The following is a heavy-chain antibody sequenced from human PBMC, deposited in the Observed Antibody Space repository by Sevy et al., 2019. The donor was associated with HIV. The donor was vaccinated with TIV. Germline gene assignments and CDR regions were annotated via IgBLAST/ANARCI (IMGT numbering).Heavy chain of an antibody. CDR1: GSTFSNYG. CDR3: AEAARIEYYYYGMDV. J-gene: IGHJ6*02. D-gene: IGHD6-6*01. Sequence: GGSLRLSCAASGSTFSNYGLHWVRQAPGKGLEWVTFISYDGSKTYYADSVKGRFTISRDNSKKMLHLQMNSLRAEDTAVYYCAEAARIEYYYYGMDVWGHGTTVNVSS. V-gene: IGHV3-30*04. CDR2: ISYDGSKT.